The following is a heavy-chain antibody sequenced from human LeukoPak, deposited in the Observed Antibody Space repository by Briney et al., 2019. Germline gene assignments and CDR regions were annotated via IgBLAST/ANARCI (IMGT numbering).Heavy chain of an antibody. CDR2: IYPGDSDT. J-gene: IGHJ6*02. CDR1: GYSFTSYW. V-gene: IGHV5-51*01. Sequence: GESLKISCKGSGYSFTSYWIGWVRQMPGKGLECMGIIYPGDSDTRYSPSFQGQVTTSADKSINTAYLQWSSLKASDTAMYYCARHVSPAADYGMDVWGQGTTVIVSS. CDR3: ARHVSPAADYGMDV. D-gene: IGHD2-15*01.